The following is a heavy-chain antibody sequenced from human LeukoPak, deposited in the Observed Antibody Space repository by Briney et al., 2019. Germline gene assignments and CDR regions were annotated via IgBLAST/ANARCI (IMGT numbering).Heavy chain of an antibody. D-gene: IGHD3-10*01. CDR3: AFGDYYGSGRNGNWFDP. J-gene: IGHJ5*02. Sequence: SETLSLTCAVSGYSISSGYYWGWIRQPPGKGLEWVVSIYRSGSTNYNPSLKSRVTISVDTSKNQFSLKLSSVTAADTAVYYCAFGDYYGSGRNGNWFDPWGQGTLVTVSS. V-gene: IGHV4-38-2*01. CDR2: IYRSGST. CDR1: GYSISSGYY.